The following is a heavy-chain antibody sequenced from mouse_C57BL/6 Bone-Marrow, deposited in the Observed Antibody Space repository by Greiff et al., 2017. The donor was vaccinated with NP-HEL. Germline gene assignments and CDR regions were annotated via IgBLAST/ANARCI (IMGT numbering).Heavy chain of an antibody. CDR1: GYTFTSYG. D-gene: IGHD1-1*01. V-gene: IGHV1-81*01. CDR2: IYPRSGNT. CDR3: ARSHYYGSSLAWFAY. Sequence: VKVVESGAELARPGASVKLSCKASGYTFTSYGISWVKQRTGQGLEWIGEIYPRSGNTYYNEKFKGKATLTADKSSSTAYMELRSLTSEDSAVYFCARSHYYGSSLAWFAYWGQGTLVTVSA. J-gene: IGHJ3*01.